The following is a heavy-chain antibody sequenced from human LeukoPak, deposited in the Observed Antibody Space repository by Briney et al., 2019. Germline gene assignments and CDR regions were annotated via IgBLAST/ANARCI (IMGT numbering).Heavy chain of an antibody. CDR3: ARDPSDGSGFTYGYGGYYFDY. Sequence: PVGSLRLSCAASGFTFNSYGMHWVRQTPGKGLEWVAFIRYDGGNKYSADSVKGRFTISRDNSKNTLYLQMNSLRVEDTPVFYGARDPSDGSGFTYGYGGYYFDYWGQGTLVTVSS. D-gene: IGHD5-18*01. CDR1: GFTFNSYG. CDR2: IRYDGGNK. V-gene: IGHV3-30*02. J-gene: IGHJ4*02.